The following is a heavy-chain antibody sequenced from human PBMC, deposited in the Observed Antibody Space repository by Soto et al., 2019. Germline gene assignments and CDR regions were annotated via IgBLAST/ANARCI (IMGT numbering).Heavy chain of an antibody. Sequence: QVQLQESGPGLVKPSQTLSLTCTVSGGSISSGGYYWSWIRQHPRKGLEWIGYIYYSGSTYYNPSLKSRVTISVDTSKNQFSLKLSSVTAADTAVYYCAREGTPVRHDAFDIWGQGTMVTVSS. CDR1: GGSISSGGYY. CDR3: AREGTPVRHDAFDI. D-gene: IGHD1-1*01. CDR2: IYYSGST. J-gene: IGHJ3*02. V-gene: IGHV4-31*03.